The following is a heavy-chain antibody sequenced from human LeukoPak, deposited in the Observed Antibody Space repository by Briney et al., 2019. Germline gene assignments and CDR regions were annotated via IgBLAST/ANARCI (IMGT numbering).Heavy chain of an antibody. J-gene: IGHJ3*02. CDR1: GFTLNSFE. V-gene: IGHV4-59*12. CDR2: IFYSGST. D-gene: IGHD3-22*01. Sequence: GSLRLSCLASGFTLNSFEMNWVRLTPGKALEWIGNIFYSGSTYYSPSLKSRVTISLDTSRNQFSLKLNSVTAADTAVYYCAKSNGYGLIDIWGQGTMVTVSS. CDR3: AKSNGYGLIDI.